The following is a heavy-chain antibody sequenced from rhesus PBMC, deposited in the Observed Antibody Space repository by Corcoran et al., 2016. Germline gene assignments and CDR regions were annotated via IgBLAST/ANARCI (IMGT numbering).Heavy chain of an antibody. CDR1: GYSFTSYW. V-gene: IGHV5-20*01. J-gene: IGHJ2*01. CDR2: IFPSDSDT. CDR3: ATTLTVTTSWYFDL. D-gene: IGHD4-23*01. Sequence: EVQLVQSGAEVKRPGESLKISCKTSGYSFTSYWISWVRQMPGKGLEWMGAIFPSDSDTTSTPSFQGQVTLSADKSISTAYLQWSRLKASDTATYYCATTLTVTTSWYFDLWGPGTPITISS.